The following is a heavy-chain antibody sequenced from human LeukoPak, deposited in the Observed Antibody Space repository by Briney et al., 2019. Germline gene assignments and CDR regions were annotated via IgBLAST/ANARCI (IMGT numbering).Heavy chain of an antibody. V-gene: IGHV4-39*01. J-gene: IGHJ4*02. CDR2: IYYSGTT. Sequence: SETLSLTCTVSGGSISSSSYYWGWIRQPPGKGLEWIGNIYYSGTTYYNPSLKSRVTISVDTSKNQFSLKLWSVTAADTAVYYCARSALLTTDWGQGTLVTVSS. D-gene: IGHD4/OR15-4a*01. CDR1: GGSISSSSYY. CDR3: ARSALLTTD.